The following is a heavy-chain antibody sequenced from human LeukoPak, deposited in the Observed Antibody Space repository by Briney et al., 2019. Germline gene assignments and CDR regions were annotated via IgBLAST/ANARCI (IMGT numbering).Heavy chain of an antibody. D-gene: IGHD6-19*01. CDR3: AKDSFAKYSSGWYEGDY. Sequence: GGSLRLSCAASGFTFDDYTMHWVRQPPGKGLEWVSAISGSGGSTYYADSVKGRFTISRDNSKNTLYLQMNSLRAEDTAVYYCAKDSFAKYSSGWYEGDYWGQGTLVTVSS. J-gene: IGHJ4*02. CDR2: ISGSGGST. CDR1: GFTFDDYT. V-gene: IGHV3-23*01.